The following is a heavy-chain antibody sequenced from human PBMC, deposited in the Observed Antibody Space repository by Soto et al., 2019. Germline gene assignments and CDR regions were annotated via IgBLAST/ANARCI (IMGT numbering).Heavy chain of an antibody. D-gene: IGHD3-10*01. CDR3: ASSVYMVRGVTYGY. CDR2: INHSGST. CDR1: GGSFSGYY. Sequence: QVQLQQWGAGLLKPSETLSLTCAVYGGSFSGYYWSWIRQPPGKGLEWIGEINHSGSTNYNPSLKSRVTLSVDTSKNQFSLKLSSVTAADTAVHYCASSVYMVRGVTYGYWGQGTLVTVSS. V-gene: IGHV4-34*01. J-gene: IGHJ4*02.